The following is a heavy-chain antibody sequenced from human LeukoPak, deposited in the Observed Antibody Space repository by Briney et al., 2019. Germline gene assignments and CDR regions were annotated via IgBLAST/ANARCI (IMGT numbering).Heavy chain of an antibody. J-gene: IGHJ4*02. D-gene: IGHD3-22*01. CDR2: ISFDGSNK. V-gene: IGHV3-30*18. CDR1: GFTFSSYG. Sequence: PGGSLRLSCAASGFTFSSYGMHWVGQAPGKGLEWVAVISFDGSNKYYADSVKGRFTISRDNSKNTLYLQMNSLRAEDTAVYYCAKGRYYYDSSGYFDYWGQGILVTVSS. CDR3: AKGRYYYDSSGYFDY.